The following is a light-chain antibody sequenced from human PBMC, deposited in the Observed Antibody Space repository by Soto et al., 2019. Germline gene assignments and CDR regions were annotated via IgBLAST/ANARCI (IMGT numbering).Light chain of an antibody. J-gene: IGKJ2*01. Sequence: DIQMTQSPSTLSASVGDRVTITCRASQSISSWLAWYQQKPGKAPKLLIYKASSLESWVPSRSSGSGSGTEFTLTISSLQPDDFATYYCQQYNSYWTFGQGTKLEIK. CDR3: QQYNSYWT. CDR1: QSISSW. V-gene: IGKV1-5*03. CDR2: KAS.